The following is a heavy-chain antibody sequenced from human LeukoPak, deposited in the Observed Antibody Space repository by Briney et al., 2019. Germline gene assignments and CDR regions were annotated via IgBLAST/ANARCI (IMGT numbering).Heavy chain of an antibody. CDR3: ARDWEWAVEFNNWFDP. CDR1: GYTFTGYY. J-gene: IGHJ5*02. V-gene: IGHV1-2*02. Sequence: GASVKVSCKASGYTFTGYYMHWVRQAPGQGLGWMGWINPNSGGTNYAQKFQGRVTMTRDTSISTAYMELSRLRSDDTAVYYCARDWEWAVEFNNWFDPWGQGTLVTVSS. D-gene: IGHD3-3*01. CDR2: INPNSGGT.